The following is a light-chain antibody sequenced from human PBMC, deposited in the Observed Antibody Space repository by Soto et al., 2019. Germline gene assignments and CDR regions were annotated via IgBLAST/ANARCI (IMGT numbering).Light chain of an antibody. Sequence: EIVLTQSPATLSLSPGERATLSCRASQSVSSYLAWYQQKPGQAPRLLIYDASNSATGIPARFSGSGSGTDFTPGTSGLEAEDGAVDDGQQRSNWPPITCGQGTRLEIK. V-gene: IGKV3-11*01. J-gene: IGKJ5*01. CDR1: QSVSSY. CDR3: QQRSNWPPIT. CDR2: DAS.